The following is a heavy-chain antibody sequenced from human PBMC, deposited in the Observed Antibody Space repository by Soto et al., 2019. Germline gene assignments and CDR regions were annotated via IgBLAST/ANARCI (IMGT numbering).Heavy chain of an antibody. J-gene: IGHJ6*02. D-gene: IGHD6-6*01. V-gene: IGHV3-30*18. CDR3: AKVSYSSSSAGHYYGMDV. CDR2: ISYDGSNK. Sequence: QVQLVESGGGVVQPGRSLRLSCAASGFTFSSYGMHWVRQAPGKGLEWVAVISYDGSNKYYADSVKGRFTISRDNSKNTLYLQMNSLRAEDTAVYYCAKVSYSSSSAGHYYGMDVWGQGTTFTVSS. CDR1: GFTFSSYG.